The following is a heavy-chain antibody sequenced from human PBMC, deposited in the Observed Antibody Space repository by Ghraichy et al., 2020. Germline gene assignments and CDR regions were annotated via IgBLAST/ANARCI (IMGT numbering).Heavy chain of an antibody. CDR3: AKDWRLDY. D-gene: IGHD3-3*01. CDR1: GFTFSGFA. J-gene: IGHJ4*02. V-gene: IGHV3-23*01. CDR2: ISSNGDST. Sequence: LSLTCAASGFTFSGFAMNWVRQAPGKGLEWISDISSNGDSTHYANSVRGRFTISRDNSNNTLYLQMNSLRAEDTAVYYCAKDWRLDYWGQGTLVTVSS.